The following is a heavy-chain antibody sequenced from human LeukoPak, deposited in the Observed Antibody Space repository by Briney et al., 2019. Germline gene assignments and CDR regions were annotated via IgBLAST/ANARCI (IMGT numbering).Heavy chain of an antibody. CDR1: AFTFRSYE. D-gene: IGHD6-19*01. J-gene: IGHJ6*02. Sequence: GTLRFASSASAFTFRSYEMNWHRHAPGKGLEWVSYTSSNDGPIYYPDSVKDRLTNSRDDAKNSLYLQMNSLRAEDTALYYCARDPEYSSGWFSLDVWGQGATVTVSS. CDR3: ARDPEYSSGWFSLDV. V-gene: IGHV3-48*03. CDR2: TSSNDGPI.